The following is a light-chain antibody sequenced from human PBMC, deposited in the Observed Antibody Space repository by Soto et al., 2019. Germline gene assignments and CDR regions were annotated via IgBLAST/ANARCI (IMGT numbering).Light chain of an antibody. V-gene: IGKV1-33*01. CDR1: QSIANF. Sequence: DVQMTQSPSSLSASVGDRVTITCKANQSIANFLNWFQHKPGEAPKLLISDASHLELGVPSRFSGSGSGTDFFLCISSLQSEDVATYFCQQCEALPLTFGGGTKVDIK. CDR2: DAS. J-gene: IGKJ4*01. CDR3: QQCEALPLT.